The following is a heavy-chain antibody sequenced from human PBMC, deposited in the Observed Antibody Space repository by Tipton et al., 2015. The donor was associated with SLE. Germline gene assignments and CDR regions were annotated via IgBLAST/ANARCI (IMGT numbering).Heavy chain of an antibody. CDR3: AKGGVVVIAPFDY. D-gene: IGHD2-21*01. CDR1: GFTFSNYG. J-gene: IGHJ4*02. Sequence: SLRLSCAASGFTFSNYGMHWVRQAPGRGLEWVAVIWYDGSYRYYADSVKGRFTISRDNSKNTAYLQMNSLRAEDTAVYYCAKGGVVVIAPFDYWGQGTLVTVSS. CDR2: IWYDGSYR. V-gene: IGHV3-33*06.